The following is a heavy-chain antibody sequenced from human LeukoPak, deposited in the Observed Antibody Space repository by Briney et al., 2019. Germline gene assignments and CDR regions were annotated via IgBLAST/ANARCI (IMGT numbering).Heavy chain of an antibody. CDR2: ISSSGSTI. D-gene: IGHD3-10*02. Sequence: GGSLRLSCAASGFTFTSYNMNWVRQAPGKGLEWVSYISSSGSTIYYADSVKGRFTISRDNAKNSLYLQMNSLRAEDTAVYYCAELGITMIGGVWGKGTTVTISS. J-gene: IGHJ6*04. CDR3: AELGITMIGGV. V-gene: IGHV3-48*03. CDR1: GFTFTSYN.